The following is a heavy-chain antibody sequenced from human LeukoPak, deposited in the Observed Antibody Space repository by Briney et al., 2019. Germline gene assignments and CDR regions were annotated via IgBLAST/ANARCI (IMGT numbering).Heavy chain of an antibody. CDR3: AKDKHIVVVTATLDY. Sequence: GGSLRLSCAASGFTFSDYYMSWIRQAPGKGLEWVSYISSSGSTIYYADSVKGRFTISRDNAKNSLYLQMNSLRAEDTAVYYCAKDKHIVVVTATLDYWGQGTLVTVSS. CDR1: GFTFSDYY. CDR2: ISSSGSTI. D-gene: IGHD2-21*02. V-gene: IGHV3-11*04. J-gene: IGHJ4*02.